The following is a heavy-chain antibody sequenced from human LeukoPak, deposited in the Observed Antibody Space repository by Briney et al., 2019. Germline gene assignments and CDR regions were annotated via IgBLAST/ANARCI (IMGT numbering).Heavy chain of an antibody. Sequence: GASVKVSCKASGYTFINNWMHWVRQAPGQGLEWVGLINPTGTTTLYAQKFQGRVTLTRDMSTSTVYMELSSLRSEDTAVYYCARSPVDTAMVTSDAFDIWGQGTMVTVSS. CDR1: GYTFINNW. D-gene: IGHD5-18*01. J-gene: IGHJ3*02. CDR2: INPTGTTT. CDR3: ARSPVDTAMVTSDAFDI. V-gene: IGHV1-46*01.